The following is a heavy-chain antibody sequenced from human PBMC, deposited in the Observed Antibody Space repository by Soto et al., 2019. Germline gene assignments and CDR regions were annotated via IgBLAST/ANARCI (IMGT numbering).Heavy chain of an antibody. Sequence: LTLSCAACGYSFTTYAMSWVRQAPGKGLEWVSAISDNGGTTYYANSVMGRFTISRDNSKNTLFLQMDSLRAEDTAVYYCAKEPLAQGSGWHAYYWGQGTLVTVSS. CDR2: ISDNGGTT. D-gene: IGHD6-19*01. V-gene: IGHV3-23*01. CDR3: AKEPLAQGSGWHAYY. CDR1: GYSFTTYA. J-gene: IGHJ4*02.